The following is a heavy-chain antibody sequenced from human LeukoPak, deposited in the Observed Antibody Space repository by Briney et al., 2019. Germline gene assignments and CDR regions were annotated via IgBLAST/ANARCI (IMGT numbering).Heavy chain of an antibody. J-gene: IGHJ4*02. CDR1: GGSISSSSYY. CDR2: IYYSGST. V-gene: IGHV4-39*01. CDR3: ARFSSITMVRGVIGY. D-gene: IGHD3-10*01. Sequence: SETLSLTCTVSGGSISSSSYYWGWIRQPPGKGLEWIGSIYYSGSTYYNPSRKSRVTISVDTSKNQFSLKLSSVTAADTAVYYCARFSSITMVRGVIGYWGQGTLVTVSS.